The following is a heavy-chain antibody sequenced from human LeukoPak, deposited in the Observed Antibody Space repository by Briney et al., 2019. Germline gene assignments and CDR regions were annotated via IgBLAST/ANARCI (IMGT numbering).Heavy chain of an antibody. V-gene: IGHV3-23*01. Sequence: GGSLRLSCAASGFTFSSYAMNWVRQAPGKGLEWVSFISSTGGNTDCADSVKGRFTISRDNSKNTLYLQMSSLRAEDTAVYYCVKDHLWFTSNPYWGQGTLVTVSS. J-gene: IGHJ4*02. CDR3: VKDHLWFTSNPY. CDR2: ISSTGGNT. CDR1: GFTFSSYA. D-gene: IGHD3-3*02.